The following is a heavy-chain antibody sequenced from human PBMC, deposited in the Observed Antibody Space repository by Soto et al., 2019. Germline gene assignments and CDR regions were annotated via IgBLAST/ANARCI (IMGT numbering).Heavy chain of an antibody. D-gene: IGHD4-4*01. CDR3: ARETVTTGFRGRVRADY. CDR1: GGSISSGGYY. CDR2: IYYSGST. V-gene: IGHV4-31*03. J-gene: IGHJ4*02. Sequence: QVQLQESGPGLVKPSQTLSLTCTVSGGSISSGGYYWSWIRQHPGKGLEWIGYIYYSGSTYYNPCLTSRVTISVDTPKNQFSLKLSSVTAADTAVYYCARETVTTGFRGRVRADYWGQGTLVTVSS.